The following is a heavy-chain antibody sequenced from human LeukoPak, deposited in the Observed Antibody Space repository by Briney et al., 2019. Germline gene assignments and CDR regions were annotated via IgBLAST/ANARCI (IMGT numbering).Heavy chain of an antibody. J-gene: IGHJ4*02. V-gene: IGHV3-49*03. D-gene: IGHD6-13*01. CDR3: AKTRPLDSSSWSHGDY. CDR1: GFTFGDYA. Sequence: PGGSLRLSCTASGFTFGDYAMSWFRQAPGKGLEWVGFIRSKAYGGTTEYAASVKGRFTISRDDSKSIAYLQMNSLKTEDTAVYYCAKTRPLDSSSWSHGDYWGQGTLVTVSS. CDR2: IRSKAYGGTT.